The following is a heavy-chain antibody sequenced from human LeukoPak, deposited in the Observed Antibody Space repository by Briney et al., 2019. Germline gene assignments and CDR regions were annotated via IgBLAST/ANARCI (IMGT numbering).Heavy chain of an antibody. D-gene: IGHD4-17*01. CDR1: GNSISSGYY. Sequence: PSETLSLTCTVSGNSISSGYYWDWIRQPPGRGLQWIGSVYHSGSTNYNPSLKSRVTISVDTSKNQFSLKLSSVTAADTAVYYCAYGERRFGAFDIWGQGTMVTVSS. CDR2: VYHSGST. J-gene: IGHJ3*02. V-gene: IGHV4-38-2*02. CDR3: AYGERRFGAFDI.